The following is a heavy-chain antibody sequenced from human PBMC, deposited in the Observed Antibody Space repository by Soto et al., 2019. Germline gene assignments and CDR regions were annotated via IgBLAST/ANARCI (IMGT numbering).Heavy chain of an antibody. D-gene: IGHD2-21*02. J-gene: IGHJ4*02. CDR3: ARGPDDSDVPRRDY. CDR1: GYNFNQYY. V-gene: IGHV1-46*02. CDR2: INLRGGTT. Sequence: QVQLMQSGAEVRKPGASVRLSCETSGYNFNQYYIHWVRQAPGQGLEWMGIINLRGGTTEYAHKFRGRVTATGDTSTKTAYMELRSLRSEDTAMYFCARGPDDSDVPRRDYWGQGTLVTVSS.